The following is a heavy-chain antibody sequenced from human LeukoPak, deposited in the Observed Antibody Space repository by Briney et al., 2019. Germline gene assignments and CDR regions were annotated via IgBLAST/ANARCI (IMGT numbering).Heavy chain of an antibody. CDR2: ISSSSSYI. J-gene: IGHJ4*02. D-gene: IGHD5-24*01. CDR3: ARGEFGRDGYNYLGNDY. V-gene: IGHV3-21*01. Sequence: GGSLRLSCAASGFTFSSYEMNWVRQAPGKGLEWVSSISSSSSYIYYADSVKGRFTISRDNAKNSLYLQMNSLRAEDTAVYYCARGEFGRDGYNYLGNDYWGQGTLVTVSS. CDR1: GFTFSSYE.